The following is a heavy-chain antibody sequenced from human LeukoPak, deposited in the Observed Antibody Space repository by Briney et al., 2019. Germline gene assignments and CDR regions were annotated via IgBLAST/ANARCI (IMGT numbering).Heavy chain of an antibody. D-gene: IGHD4-17*01. Sequence: GGSLRLSCAASGFAFSDYAVSWVRQAPGKGPEWVSTISGGGDYTRYAESVQGRFTVSRDKSKSTVYLQMTSLSVEDTAVYYCAKDKRGGSDYVYFDYWGQGTLVTVSS. V-gene: IGHV3-23*01. CDR2: ISGGGDYT. CDR1: GFAFSDYA. CDR3: AKDKRGGSDYVYFDY. J-gene: IGHJ4*02.